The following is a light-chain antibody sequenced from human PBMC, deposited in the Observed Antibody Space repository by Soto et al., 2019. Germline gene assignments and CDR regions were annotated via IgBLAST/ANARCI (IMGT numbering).Light chain of an antibody. J-gene: IGKJ1*01. CDR1: QSVLSSYNDKNY. V-gene: IGKV4-1*01. CDR2: CAS. CDR3: LQHNSYSEA. Sequence: VNPLSATSLARHPLEQANINCKYRQSVLSSYNDKNYLAWYQQKPGQPPKLLSYCASTRESGVPDRFSGSGSGTDFALTISSLQPDDFATYYCLQHNSYSEAFGQGTKVDIK.